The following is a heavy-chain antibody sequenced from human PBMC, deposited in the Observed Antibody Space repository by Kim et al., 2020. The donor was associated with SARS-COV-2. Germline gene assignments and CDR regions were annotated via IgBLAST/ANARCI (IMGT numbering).Heavy chain of an antibody. V-gene: IGHV4-31*03. Sequence: SETLSLTCTVSGGSISSGGYYWSWIRQHPGKGLEWIGYIYYSESSYYNPFLKSRVTISVDTSKNQFSLKLSPVAAADTAVYYCARGVTIFGVVADGMDVWGQGTTVTVSS. CDR1: GGSISSGGYY. D-gene: IGHD3-3*01. CDR2: IYYSESS. CDR3: ARGVTIFGVVADGMDV. J-gene: IGHJ6*02.